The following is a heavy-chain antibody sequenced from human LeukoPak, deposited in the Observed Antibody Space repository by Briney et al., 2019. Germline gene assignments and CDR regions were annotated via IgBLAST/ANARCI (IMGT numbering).Heavy chain of an antibody. CDR3: ARVGYTSYYYYGIDV. J-gene: IGHJ6*02. V-gene: IGHV3-64*01. Sequence: GGSLRLSCAASGFTFISYAMHWVRQAPGKGLEYVSAISSNGGSTYYANSVKGRFTISRDNSKNTLYLQMGSLRAEDMAVYYCARVGYTSYYYYGIDVWGRGTTVTVSS. CDR1: GFTFISYA. CDR2: ISSNGGST. D-gene: IGHD6-13*01.